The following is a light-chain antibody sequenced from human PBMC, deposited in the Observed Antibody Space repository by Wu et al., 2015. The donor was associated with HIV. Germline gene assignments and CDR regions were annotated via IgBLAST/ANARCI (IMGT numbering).Light chain of an antibody. CDR2: DVS. CDR1: QSVSSY. V-gene: IGKV3-11*01. Sequence: EIVLTQSPDTLSLSPGDRATLSCRASQSVSSYLAWYQQKPGQAPRLLMYDVSNRATGTPARFSGSGSGTDFTLTISRLEPEDFAVYYCQQYDRSPLTFGGGTQVEIK. J-gene: IGKJ4*01. CDR3: QQYDRSPLT.